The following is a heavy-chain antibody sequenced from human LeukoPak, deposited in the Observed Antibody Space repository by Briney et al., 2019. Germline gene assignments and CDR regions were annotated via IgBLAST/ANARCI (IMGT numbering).Heavy chain of an antibody. D-gene: IGHD4-17*01. CDR3: ARLDTVTTDAFDI. J-gene: IGHJ3*02. CDR1: GGSISGYY. V-gene: IGHV4-59*08. Sequence: SETLSLTRTVSGGSISGYYWSWIRQPPGKGLEWIGYIYYSGNTNYNPSLESRVAISVDTSKNQFSLKLKSVTAADTAVYYCARLDTVTTDAFDIWGQGTMVAVSS. CDR2: IYYSGNT.